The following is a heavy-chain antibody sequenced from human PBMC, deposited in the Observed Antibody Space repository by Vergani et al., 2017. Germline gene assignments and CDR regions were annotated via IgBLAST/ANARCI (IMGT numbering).Heavy chain of an antibody. CDR2: IIPIFGTA. CDR3: ASVLPGYGSSTSCETRVENWFDP. V-gene: IGHV1-69*12. CDR1: GGTFSSYA. Sequence: QVQLVQSGAEVKKPGSSVKVSCKASGGTFSSYAISWVRQAPGQGLEWMGGIIPIFGTANYAQKFQGRVTITADESTSTAYMEMSSLRSEDTAVYYCASVLPGYGSSTSCETRVENWFDPWGQGTLVTVSS. J-gene: IGHJ5*02. D-gene: IGHD2-2*01.